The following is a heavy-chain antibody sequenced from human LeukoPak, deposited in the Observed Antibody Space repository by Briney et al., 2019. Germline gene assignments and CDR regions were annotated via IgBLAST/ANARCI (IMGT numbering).Heavy chain of an antibody. J-gene: IGHJ4*02. CDR1: GFTFSSYA. CDR2: ISYDGSNK. V-gene: IGHV3-30-3*01. CDR3: SWSGEAD. D-gene: IGHD3-3*01. Sequence: SGGSLRLSCAASGFTFSSYAMHWVRQAPGKGLEWVAVISYDGSNKYYADSVKGRFTISRDNAKNSVSLQMNSLRAEDTAVYYCSWSGEADWGQGTPVTVSS.